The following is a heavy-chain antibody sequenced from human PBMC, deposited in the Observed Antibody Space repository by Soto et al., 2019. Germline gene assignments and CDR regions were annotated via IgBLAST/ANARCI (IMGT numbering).Heavy chain of an antibody. D-gene: IGHD3-22*01. CDR2: IWYDGSNK. V-gene: IGHV3-33*01. CDR1: GFTFSSYG. CDR3: EREEDSSGYYYVNYGMDV. J-gene: IGHJ6*02. Sequence: GGSLRLSCAASGFTFSSYGMHWVRQAPGKGLEWVAVIWYDGSNKYYADSVKGRLPISRDNSKNTLYLQMNSLGAEDTAVYYCEREEDSSGYYYVNYGMDVWGQGTTVTVSS.